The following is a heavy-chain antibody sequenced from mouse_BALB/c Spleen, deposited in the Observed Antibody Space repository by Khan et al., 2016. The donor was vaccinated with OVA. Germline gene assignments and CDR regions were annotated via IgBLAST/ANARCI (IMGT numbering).Heavy chain of an antibody. J-gene: IGHJ3*01. CDR2: ISYSGNS. V-gene: IGHV3-8*02. CDR3: ACELRGFAY. D-gene: IGHD1-1*01. Sequence: EVKLLESGPSLVKPSQTLSLTCSVTGDSITSGYWNWIRKFSGNKLEYMGYISYSGNSYYNPSLKSRISITRDTCKNQYYLQLNSVTTEDTATYYCACELRGFAYWGQGTLVTVSA. CDR1: GDSITSGY.